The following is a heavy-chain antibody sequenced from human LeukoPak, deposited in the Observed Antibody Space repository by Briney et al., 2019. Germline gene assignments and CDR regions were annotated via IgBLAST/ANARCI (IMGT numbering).Heavy chain of an antibody. CDR2: FDPEGGET. CDR3: GIGRKFDWLLCHH. J-gene: IGHJ5*02. V-gene: IGHV1-24*01. Sequence: ASVKVSCKISGYTLTDVSMHWVRQAPGKGLEWMGGFDPEGGETVYAQKFQGRVTMTEDPSADIAYMELRSLSSEDTAVYYCGIGRKFDWLLCHHWGQGTLVTVSS. CDR1: GYTLTDVS. D-gene: IGHD3-9*01.